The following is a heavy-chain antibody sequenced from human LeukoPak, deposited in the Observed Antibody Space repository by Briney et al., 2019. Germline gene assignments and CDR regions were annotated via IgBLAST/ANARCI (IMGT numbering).Heavy chain of an antibody. CDR1: GFTFSSYS. CDR2: ISSSSSYI. Sequence: GGSLRLSCAASGFTFSSYSMNWVRQAPGKGLEWVSSISSSSSYIYYADSVKGRFTISRDNSKNTLYLQMNSLRAEDTAVYYCARDRQNYDILTGYSDINWFDPWGQGTLVTVSS. CDR3: ARDRQNYDILTGYSDINWFDP. D-gene: IGHD3-9*01. V-gene: IGHV3-21*01. J-gene: IGHJ5*02.